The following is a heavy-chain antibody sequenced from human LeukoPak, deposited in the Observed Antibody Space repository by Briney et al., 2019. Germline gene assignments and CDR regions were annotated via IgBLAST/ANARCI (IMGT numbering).Heavy chain of an antibody. V-gene: IGHV4-34*01. CDR2: INHSGST. D-gene: IGHD4-17*01. J-gene: IGHJ5*02. Sequence: SETLSLTCAVYGGSFSGYYWSWIRQPPGKGLEWIGEINHSGSTNYNPSLKSRVTISVDMSKNQFSLKLTSVTAADTAVYYCARGSTVTTVWLDPWGQGTLVTVSS. CDR1: GGSFSGYY. CDR3: ARGSTVTTVWLDP.